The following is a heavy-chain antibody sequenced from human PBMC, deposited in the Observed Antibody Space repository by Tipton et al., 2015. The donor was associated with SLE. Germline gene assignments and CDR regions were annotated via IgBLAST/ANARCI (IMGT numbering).Heavy chain of an antibody. V-gene: IGHV4-34*01. CDR2: INHSGST. Sequence: TLSLTCAVYGGSFSGYYWNWIRQPPGKGPEGIGDINHSGSTNYNPSLKSRVTISVDTSKNQFSLNLSSLTAADTAVYYCARPSSGWSGLTYWGQGTLVTVSS. J-gene: IGHJ4*02. CDR1: GGSFSGYY. CDR3: ARPSSGWSGLTY. D-gene: IGHD6-19*01.